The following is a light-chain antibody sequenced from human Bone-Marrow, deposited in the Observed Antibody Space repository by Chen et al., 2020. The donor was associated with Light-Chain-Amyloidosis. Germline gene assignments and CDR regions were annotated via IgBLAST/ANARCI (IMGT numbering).Light chain of an antibody. CDR2: RDT. Sequence: SYELTQPPSVSVSPGQTARITCSGDDLPTKYAYWYQQKPGQAPVLVIHRDTERPSGISERFSGSSAGTTATLTICGVQAEDEDDYHCQSADSSGTYEVIFGGGTKLTVL. CDR3: QSADSSGTYEVI. V-gene: IGLV3-25*03. CDR1: DLPTKY. J-gene: IGLJ2*01.